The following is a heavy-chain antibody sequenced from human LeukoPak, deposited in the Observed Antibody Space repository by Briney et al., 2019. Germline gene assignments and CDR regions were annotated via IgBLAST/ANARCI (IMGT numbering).Heavy chain of an antibody. CDR2: MHYSGNA. Sequence: SETLSLTCTVSGGAIRSYYWSWIRQPPGKGLECIGYMHYSGNANYKSSLKSRVTMSVGTSKNQISLRLSSVTAADTAVYYCAAGYCSGGGCYAFDYWGQGTLVTVSS. D-gene: IGHD2-15*01. V-gene: IGHV4-59*01. J-gene: IGHJ4*02. CDR1: GGAIRSYY. CDR3: AAGYCSGGGCYAFDY.